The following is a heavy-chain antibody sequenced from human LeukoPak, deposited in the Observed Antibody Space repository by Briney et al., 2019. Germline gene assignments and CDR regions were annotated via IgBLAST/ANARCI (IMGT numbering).Heavy chain of an antibody. CDR2: IYYSGST. J-gene: IGHJ6*03. CDR1: GGSISSYY. V-gene: IGHV4-59*01. Sequence: SETLSLTCTVSGGSISSYYWSWIRQPPGKGLEWIGYIYYSGSTNYNPSLKSRVTISVDTSKNQFSLKLSSVTAADTAVYYCARVGRFGVVIPYYMDVWGKGTTVTVSS. D-gene: IGHD3-3*01. CDR3: ARVGRFGVVIPYYMDV.